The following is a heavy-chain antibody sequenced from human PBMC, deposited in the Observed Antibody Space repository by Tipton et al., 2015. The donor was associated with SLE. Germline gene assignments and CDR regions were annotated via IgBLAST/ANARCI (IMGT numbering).Heavy chain of an antibody. Sequence: TLSLTCTVSGGSISSYYWSWIRQPPGKGLEWIGNVYDIDFTNYNPSLQSRVTISLDTSKNQFSLNLSSVTAADTAVYYCARGGIYPDYSGNFDYWGQGTLVSASS. D-gene: IGHD5-12*01. CDR3: ARGGIYPDYSGNFDY. CDR2: VYDIDFT. CDR1: GGSISSYY. V-gene: IGHV4-59*01. J-gene: IGHJ4*02.